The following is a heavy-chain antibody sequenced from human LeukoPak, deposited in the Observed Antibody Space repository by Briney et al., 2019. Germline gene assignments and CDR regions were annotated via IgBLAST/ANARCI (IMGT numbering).Heavy chain of an antibody. Sequence: SETLSLTCTVSGGSISSGDFYWSWIRQPPGKGLEWIGYIYHSGSTYYNPSLKSRVTISVDTSKNQFSLKLSSVTAADTAVYYCASRSALYVLYYDILTGYFPYDAFDIWGQGTMVTVSS. D-gene: IGHD3-9*01. V-gene: IGHV4-30-2*01. J-gene: IGHJ3*02. CDR1: GGSISSGDFY. CDR3: ASRSALYVLYYDILTGYFPYDAFDI. CDR2: IYHSGST.